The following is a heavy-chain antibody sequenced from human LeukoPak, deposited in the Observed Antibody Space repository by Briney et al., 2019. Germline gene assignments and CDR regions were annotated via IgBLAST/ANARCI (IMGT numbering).Heavy chain of an antibody. J-gene: IGHJ3*02. CDR3: ARVGSDAFDI. D-gene: IGHD3-10*01. CDR1: RGTFSSYA. CDR2: ISAYNGNT. V-gene: IGHV1-18*01. Sequence: GASVKVSCKASRGTFSSYAITWVRQAPGQGLEWMGWISAYNGNTNYARELQGRVTMTTDTSTSTAYMELRSLRSDDTAVYYCARVGSDAFDIWGQGTMVTVSS.